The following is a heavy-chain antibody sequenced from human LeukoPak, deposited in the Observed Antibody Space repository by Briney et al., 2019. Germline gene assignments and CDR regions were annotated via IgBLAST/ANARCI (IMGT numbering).Heavy chain of an antibody. CDR1: GFTFSSYW. CDR3: ARVRSGSSAGNYGMDV. J-gene: IGHJ6*02. CDR2: INSDGSST. D-gene: IGHD1-26*01. Sequence: GGSLRLSCAASGFTFSSYWMHWVRQAPGKGLVWVSRINSDGSSTSYADSVKGRFTISRDNAKNTLYPQMNSPRAEDTAVYYCARVRSGSSAGNYGMDVWGQGTTVTVSS. V-gene: IGHV3-74*01.